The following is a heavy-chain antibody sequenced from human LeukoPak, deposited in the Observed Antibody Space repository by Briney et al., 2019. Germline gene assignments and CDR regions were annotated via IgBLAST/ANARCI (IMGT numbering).Heavy chain of an antibody. CDR3: ARGHDYGDYFEPPVVQFDI. CDR1: GYTFTVNY. J-gene: IGHJ3*02. D-gene: IGHD4-17*01. V-gene: IGHV1-2*02. CDR2: VNPKSGDT. Sequence: ASVKVSCKASGYTFTVNYMHWVRQAPGQGLEWMGWVNPKSGDTNYAQKFQGRVTMTTDTSTSTAYMELRSLRSDDTAVYYCARGHDYGDYFEPPVVQFDIWGQGTMVTVSS.